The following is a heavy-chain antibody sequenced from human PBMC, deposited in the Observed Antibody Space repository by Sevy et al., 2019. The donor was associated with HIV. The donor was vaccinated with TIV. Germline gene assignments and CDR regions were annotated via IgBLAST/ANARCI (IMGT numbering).Heavy chain of an antibody. J-gene: IGHJ4*02. CDR2: IKRKTDGGTT. D-gene: IGHD6-13*01. CDR1: GFTFSNAW. Sequence: GGSLRLSCAASGFTFSNAWMSWVRQAPGKGLEWVGRIKRKTDGGTTDNAAPVKGRFTISRDDSKNTLYLQMNSLKTEDTAVYYCTTSIAAAGYHDYWGQGTLVTVSS. CDR3: TTSIAAAGYHDY. V-gene: IGHV3-15*01.